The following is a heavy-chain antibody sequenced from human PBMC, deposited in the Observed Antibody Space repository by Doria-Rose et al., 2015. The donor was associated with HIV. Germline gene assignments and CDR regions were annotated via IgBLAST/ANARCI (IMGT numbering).Heavy chain of an antibody. CDR1: GFSFESYA. V-gene: IGHV3-9*01. D-gene: IGHD3-3*01. J-gene: IGHJ6*03. CDR2: ISWDSGAK. CDR3: AKAPIIGPKYYFYMDV. Sequence: VQLVQSGGGLVQPGRPLRLSCVGSGFSFESYAMHWVRLAPGKGLELVAGISWDSGAKGNADSVEGRFTISRDNAKKSVYLEMRSLRPEDTAFYYCAKAPIIGPKYYFYMDVWGKGTSVTVSS.